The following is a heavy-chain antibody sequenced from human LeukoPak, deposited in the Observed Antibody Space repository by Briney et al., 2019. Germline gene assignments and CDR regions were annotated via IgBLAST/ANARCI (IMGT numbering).Heavy chain of an antibody. V-gene: IGHV3-73*01. J-gene: IGHJ6*02. D-gene: IGHD3-22*01. CDR1: GFTFSGSA. CDR3: TSYYDSSGYYPYYYYGMDV. Sequence: QPGGSLKLSCAASGFTFSGSAMHWVRQASRKGLEWVGRIRSKANSYATAYAASVKGRFTISRDDSKNTAYLQMNSLKTEDTAVYYCTSYYDSSGYYPYYYYGMDVWGQGTTVTVSS. CDR2: IRSKANSYAT.